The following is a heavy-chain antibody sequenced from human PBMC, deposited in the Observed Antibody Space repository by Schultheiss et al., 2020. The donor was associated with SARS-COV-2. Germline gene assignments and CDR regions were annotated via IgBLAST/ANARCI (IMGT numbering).Heavy chain of an antibody. CDR1: GFTFSSYA. V-gene: IGHV3-23*01. CDR3: AKHTDTTVYYYYMDV. Sequence: AGSLRLSCAASGFTFSSYAMSWVRQAPGKGLEWVSAISGSGGSTYYADSVKGRFTISRDNSKNTLYLQMNSLRAEDTAVYYCAKHTDTTVYYYYMDVWGKGTTVTVSS. CDR2: ISGSGGST. D-gene: IGHD1-1*01. J-gene: IGHJ6*03.